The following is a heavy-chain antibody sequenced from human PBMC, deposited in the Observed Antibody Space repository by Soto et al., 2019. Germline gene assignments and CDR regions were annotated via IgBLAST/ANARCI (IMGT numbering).Heavy chain of an antibody. J-gene: IGHJ4*02. CDR3: TRDPYGGSRYYFDS. Sequence: GGSLRLSCAASGFSFSNYAMHWVRQAPGKGLEWVAVIWYDGSNKYYADSVKDRFTISKDNSQTTVYLQMNSLRAEDSAVYYCTRDPYGGSRYYFDSWGQGTLVTVSS. CDR2: IWYDGSNK. D-gene: IGHD1-26*01. V-gene: IGHV3-33*01. CDR1: GFSFSNYA.